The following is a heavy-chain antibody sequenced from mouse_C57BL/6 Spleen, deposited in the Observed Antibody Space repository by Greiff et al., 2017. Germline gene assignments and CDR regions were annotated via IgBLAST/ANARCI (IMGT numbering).Heavy chain of an antibody. CDR2: IDPSDSYT. J-gene: IGHJ2*01. CDR3: TRGGYADGDY. V-gene: IGHV1-69*01. D-gene: IGHD2-2*01. Sequence: QVQLKQPGAELVMPGASVKLSCKASGYTFTSYWMHWVKQRPGQGLEWIVEIDPSDSYTKYNQKFKGQSTLTVDKSSSTAYMQLSSLTSEDSAVYYCTRGGYADGDYWGQGTTLTVSS. CDR1: GYTFTSYW.